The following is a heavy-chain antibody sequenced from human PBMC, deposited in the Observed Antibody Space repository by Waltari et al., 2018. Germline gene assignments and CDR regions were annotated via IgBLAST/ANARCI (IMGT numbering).Heavy chain of an antibody. CDR3: ARGGLIGIPGAGGLVY. D-gene: IGHD3-10*01. CDR2: INSNSGDT. J-gene: IGHJ4*02. Sequence: VQLVQSGAEVKKPGASVTVSCRGSGYTFTDFYLHWVRLAPGQGLEWMGRINSNSGDTNYAQNFQGRVTVTRDTSITTGYMELSGLRSDDTAVYYCARGGLIGIPGAGGLVYWGQGTLVTVSS. V-gene: IGHV1-2*06. CDR1: GYTFTDFY.